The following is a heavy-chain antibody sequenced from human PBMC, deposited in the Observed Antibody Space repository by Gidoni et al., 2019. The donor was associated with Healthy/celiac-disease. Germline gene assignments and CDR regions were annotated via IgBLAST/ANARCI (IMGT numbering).Heavy chain of an antibody. J-gene: IGHJ6*02. V-gene: IGHV5-51*01. CDR3: ARLGSAYSPAEGYSSSKDYYYYYGMDV. CDR2: IYPGDSDT. CDR1: GYSFTSYW. D-gene: IGHD6-13*01. Sequence: EVQLVQSGAEVKKPGESLKISCKGSGYSFTSYWIGWVRQMPVQGLEWMGIIYPGDSDTRYSPSFQGQVTISADKSISTAYLQWSSLKASDTAMYYCARLGSAYSPAEGYSSSKDYYYYYGMDVWGQGTTATVSS.